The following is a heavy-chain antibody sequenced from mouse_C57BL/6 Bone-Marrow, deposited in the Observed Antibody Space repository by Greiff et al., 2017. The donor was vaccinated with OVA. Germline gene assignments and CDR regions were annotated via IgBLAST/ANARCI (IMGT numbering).Heavy chain of an antibody. Sequence: VKLVESGAELVKPGASVKISCKASGYAFSSYWMNWVKQRPGKGLEWIGQIYPGDGDTNYNGKFKGKATLTADKSSSTAYMQLSSLTSEDSAVYFCARGKFITTVVDDYWGQGTTLTVSS. CDR2: IYPGDGDT. CDR1: GYAFSSYW. J-gene: IGHJ2*01. CDR3: ARGKFITTVVDDY. D-gene: IGHD1-1*01. V-gene: IGHV1-80*01.